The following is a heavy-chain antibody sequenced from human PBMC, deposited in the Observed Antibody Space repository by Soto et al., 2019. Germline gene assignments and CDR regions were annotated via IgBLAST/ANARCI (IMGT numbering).Heavy chain of an antibody. D-gene: IGHD4-17*01. V-gene: IGHV4-39*01. J-gene: IGHJ4*02. CDR3: ASRDYGDLTYYFDY. CDR2: IYYSGST. CDR1: GGSISSSSYY. Sequence: LSLTCTVSGGSISSSSYYWGWIRQPPGKGLEWIGSIYYSGSTYYNPSLKSRVTISVDTSKNQFSLKLSSVTAADTAVYYCASRDYGDLTYYFDYWGQGTLVTVSS.